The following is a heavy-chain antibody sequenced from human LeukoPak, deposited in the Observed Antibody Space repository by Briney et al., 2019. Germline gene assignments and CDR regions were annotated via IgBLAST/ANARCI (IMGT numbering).Heavy chain of an antibody. Sequence: ASVKVSCKASGYTFTSYDINWVRQATGQGLEWMGWMNPNSGNTGYAQKFQGRVTITRNTSISTAYMELSSLRSEDTAVYYCARLRDGSPWCYYYYMDVWGKGTTVTVSS. D-gene: IGHD3-10*01. CDR2: MNPNSGNT. J-gene: IGHJ6*03. CDR1: GYTFTSYD. V-gene: IGHV1-8*03. CDR3: ARLRDGSPWCYYYYMDV.